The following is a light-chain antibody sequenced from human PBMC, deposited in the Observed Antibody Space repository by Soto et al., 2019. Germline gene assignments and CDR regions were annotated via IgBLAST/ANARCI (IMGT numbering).Light chain of an antibody. CDR3: CSFAGSYSYV. CDR1: SGDVGRYDY. CDR2: DVT. V-gene: IGLV2-11*01. Sequence: QSALTQPRSVSASPGQSVTISCTGTSGDVGRYDYVSWYQQHPGKAPKLIVYDVTERPSGVPDRFSGSKSGNTASLTISGLQAEDEADYSCCSFAGSYSYVFGTGTKVNVL. J-gene: IGLJ1*01.